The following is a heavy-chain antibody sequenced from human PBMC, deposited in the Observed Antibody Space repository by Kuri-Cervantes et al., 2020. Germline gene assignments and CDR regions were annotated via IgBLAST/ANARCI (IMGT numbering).Heavy chain of an antibody. CDR1: GFTFSSYA. V-gene: IGHV3-30-3*01. D-gene: IGHD5-12*01. J-gene: IGHJ4*02. Sequence: GESLKISCAASGFTFSSYAMHWVRQAPGKGLEWVAVISYDGSNKYYADSVKGRFTISRDNSKNTLYLQMNSLRAEDTAVYYCASKGYSGYDPRVDYFDYWGQGTLVTVSS. CDR3: ASKGYSGYDPRVDYFDY. CDR2: ISYDGSNK.